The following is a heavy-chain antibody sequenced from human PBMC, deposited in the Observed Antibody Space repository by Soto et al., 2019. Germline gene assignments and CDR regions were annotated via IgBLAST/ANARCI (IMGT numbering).Heavy chain of an antibody. CDR2: VSHDGRKT. V-gene: IGHV3-30*03. J-gene: IGHJ6*02. CDR3: ARDLRQGASGATVYGMDV. D-gene: IGHD7-27*01. CDR1: GFIFSNNG. Sequence: QVQLVESGGGEVQPGTSLRLSCIASGFIFSNNGMRWVRQAPGKGLEWVALVSHDGRKTFYADSVKGRLTIYRDNSKNTVYLHMNNLRPEDTAVYRCARDLRQGASGATVYGMDVWGQGTTVTVSS.